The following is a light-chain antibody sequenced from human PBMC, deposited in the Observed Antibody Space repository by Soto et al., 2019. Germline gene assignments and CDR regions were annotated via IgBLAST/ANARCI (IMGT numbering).Light chain of an antibody. CDR3: CSYTSHNTYV. J-gene: IGLJ1*01. V-gene: IGLV2-14*01. Sequence: QSVLTQPASVSGSPGQSITISCTGTSSDVGGYNYVSWYQQHPDKAPKLMIYDVSNRPSGVSNRFSGSKSGNTASLTISALQAVDETDYYCCSYTSHNTYVFGTGTKVTVL. CDR1: SSDVGGYNY. CDR2: DVS.